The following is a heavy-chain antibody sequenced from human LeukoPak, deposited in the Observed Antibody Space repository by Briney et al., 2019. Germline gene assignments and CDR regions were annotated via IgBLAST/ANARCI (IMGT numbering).Heavy chain of an antibody. D-gene: IGHD3-10*01. CDR1: GFTFSSNG. V-gene: IGHV3-13*05. J-gene: IGHJ6*04. CDR2: IDTAGDP. CDR3: ARGYGSGSYAGMDV. Sequence: PRGSLRLSCVASGFTFSSNGMHWVRQAAGKGLEWVSGIDTAGDPCYPGSVKGRFTISRENAKNSLYLQMNSLTAGDTAAYYCARGYGSGSYAGMDVWGKGTTVTVSS.